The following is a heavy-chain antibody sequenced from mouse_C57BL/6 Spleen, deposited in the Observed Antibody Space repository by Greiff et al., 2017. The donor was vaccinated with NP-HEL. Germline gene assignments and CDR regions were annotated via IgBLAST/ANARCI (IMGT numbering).Heavy chain of an antibody. CDR1: GYNFTNYW. CDR3: ARRGSYAMDY. Sequence: VQVVESGAELVRPGTSVKMSCKASGYNFTNYWIGWAKQRPGHGLEWIGDIYPGGGYTNYNEKFKGKATLTADNSSSTAYMQFSILTSEDSAIYYCARRGSYAMDYWGQGTSVTVSS. V-gene: IGHV1-63*01. CDR2: IYPGGGYT. J-gene: IGHJ4*01.